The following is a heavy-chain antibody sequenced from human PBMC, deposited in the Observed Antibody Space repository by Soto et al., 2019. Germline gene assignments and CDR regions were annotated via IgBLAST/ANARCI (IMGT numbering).Heavy chain of an antibody. J-gene: IGHJ4*02. V-gene: IGHV1-18*01. CDR1: GYTFTNFG. CDR3: ARKDITIFGVIITPVDY. CDR2: ICAYNGNT. D-gene: IGHD3-3*01. Sequence: QVPLVQSGEEMRKPGASVKVSCKASGYTFTNFGISWVRRAPGQGLEWMGWICAYNGNTNDAQKLRGRIIMTTDTYTSTAYLELRILRADDTAVYYSARKDITIFGVIITPVDYGGQGTLVTVSS.